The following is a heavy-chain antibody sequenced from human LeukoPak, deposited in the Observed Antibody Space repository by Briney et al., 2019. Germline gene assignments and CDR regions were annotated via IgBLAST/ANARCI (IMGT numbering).Heavy chain of an antibody. CDR3: AREWYYGSGSYYIGSAFDI. CDR1: GGSISSSNW. V-gene: IGHV4-4*02. Sequence: SGTLSLTCAVSGGSISSSNWWSWVRQPPGKGLEWIGEIYHSGSTNYNPSLKSRVTISVDKSKNQFSLKLSSVTAADTAVYYCAREWYYGSGSYYIGSAFDIWGQGTMVTVSS. D-gene: IGHD3-10*01. J-gene: IGHJ3*02. CDR2: IYHSGST.